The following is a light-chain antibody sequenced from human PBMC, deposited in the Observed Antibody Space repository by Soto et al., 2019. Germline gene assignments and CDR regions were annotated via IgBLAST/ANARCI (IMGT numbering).Light chain of an antibody. Sequence: QSALTQPASVSGSPGQSITISCTGTSSDVGGYNAVSWYQQHPGKAPQLMIYEGHRRPSGVPDRFSGSTSVNSASLTISGLQADDEADYYCCLYIGATTYVFGTGTKLTVL. CDR2: EGH. J-gene: IGLJ1*01. CDR1: SSDVGGYNA. V-gene: IGLV2-23*01. CDR3: CLYIGATTYV.